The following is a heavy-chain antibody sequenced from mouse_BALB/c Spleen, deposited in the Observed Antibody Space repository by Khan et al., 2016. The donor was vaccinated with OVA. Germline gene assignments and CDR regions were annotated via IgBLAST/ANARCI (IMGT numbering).Heavy chain of an antibody. D-gene: IGHD2-10*01. V-gene: IGHV2-6-1*01. CDR3: ARQPYYHYNIMDY. CDR2: IWSDGST. J-gene: IGHJ4*01. CDR1: GFSLTNYG. Sequence: QVQLKESGPGLVPPSQSLSITCTISGFSLTNYGVHWVRQPPGKGLEWLVVIWSDGSTTYNSALKSRLTISNDNSESQVFVKMNSLPTEDTAMYFCARQPYYHYNIMDYWGQGTSVTVSS.